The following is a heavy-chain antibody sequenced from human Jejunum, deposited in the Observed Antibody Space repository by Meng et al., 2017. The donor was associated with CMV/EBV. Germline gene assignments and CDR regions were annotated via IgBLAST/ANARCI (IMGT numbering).Heavy chain of an antibody. J-gene: IGHJ5*01. D-gene: IGHD4-17*01. CDR2: ILYSGTT. CDR1: GASVGITGYY. CDR3: ARDHDYGEYGGWFDP. V-gene: IGHV4-31*02. Sequence: SGASVGITGYYWNWIRQHPGKGLEWIGHILYSGTTYYNPSLKGRVTISIDTSNNQFSLSLKSVTAADTAVYYCARDHDYGEYGGWFDPWGQGTLVTVSS.